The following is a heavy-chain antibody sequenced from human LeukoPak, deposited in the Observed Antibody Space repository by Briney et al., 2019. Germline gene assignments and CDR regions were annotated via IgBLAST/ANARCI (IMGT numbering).Heavy chain of an antibody. D-gene: IGHD3-16*01. CDR3: ALNFGGYGDNWFDP. CDR2: ISGSGGST. CDR1: GFTFSSYA. J-gene: IGHJ5*02. Sequence: PGGSLRLSCAASGFTFSSYAMSWVRQAPGKGLEWVSAISGSGGSTYYADSVKGRFTISRDNSKNTLYLQMNSLRAEDTAVYYCALNFGGYGDNWFDPWGQGTLVTVSS. V-gene: IGHV3-23*01.